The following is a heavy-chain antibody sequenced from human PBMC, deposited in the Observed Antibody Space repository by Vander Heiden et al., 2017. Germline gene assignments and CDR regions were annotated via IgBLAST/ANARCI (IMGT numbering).Heavy chain of an antibody. CDR3: ARQVGPLGGGFDY. CDR2: IWYDGTKK. CDR1: GFTFSSYG. Sequence: QEQLVEYGAGVGQPGTSMILTCAASGFTFSSYGMHWVRQAPGKGLEWVAVIWYDGTKKYYADSVKGRFTISRDTSKNTLYLQMNSLRADDTAVYYCARQVGPLGGGFDYWGQGTLVTVS. J-gene: IGHJ4*02. D-gene: IGHD1-26*01. V-gene: IGHV3-33*01.